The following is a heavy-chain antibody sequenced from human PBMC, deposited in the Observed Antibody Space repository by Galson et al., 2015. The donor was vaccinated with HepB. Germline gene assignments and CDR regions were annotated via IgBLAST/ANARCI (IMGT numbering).Heavy chain of an antibody. V-gene: IGHV1-18*04. CDR1: TYISTDYG. D-gene: IGHD2-2*01. CDR2: VHASNGHT. J-gene: IGHJ3*02. CDR3: ARGDAVVVTGDIHAFDI. Sequence: SVKVSCKASTYISTDYGISWVRQAPGQGLEWMGWVHASNGHTNYAKRLQGRVTMTIDTSTSTAYMELRSLTFDDTAVYFCARGDAVVVTGDIHAFDIWGQGTMVTVSS.